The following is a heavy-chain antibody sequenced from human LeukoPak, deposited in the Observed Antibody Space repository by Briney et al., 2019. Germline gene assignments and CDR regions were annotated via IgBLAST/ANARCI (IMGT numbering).Heavy chain of an antibody. CDR3: AREASIDSSSLYYHYMDV. Sequence: SVKVSCKASGGTFSSYAISWVRQAPGQGLEWMGGIIPIFGTANYAQKFQGRVTITTDESTSTAYMELSSLRSEDTAVYYCAREASIDSSSLYYHYMDVWGKGTTVTVSS. CDR2: IIPIFGTA. D-gene: IGHD6-13*01. CDR1: GGTFSSYA. V-gene: IGHV1-69*05. J-gene: IGHJ6*03.